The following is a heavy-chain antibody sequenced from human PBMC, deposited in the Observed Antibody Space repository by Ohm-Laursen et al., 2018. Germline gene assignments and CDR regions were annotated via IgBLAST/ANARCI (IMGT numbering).Heavy chain of an antibody. CDR1: GFTFSSYA. CDR3: ARGQLSSGWPKAFDY. D-gene: IGHD6-19*01. V-gene: IGHV3-23*01. Sequence: SLRLSCAASGFTFSSYAMSWVRQAPGKGLEWVSAISGSGGSTYYADSVKGRFTISRDNSKNSLYLQMNSLRADDTAVYYCARGQLSSGWPKAFDYWGQGTLVTASS. J-gene: IGHJ4*02. CDR2: ISGSGGST.